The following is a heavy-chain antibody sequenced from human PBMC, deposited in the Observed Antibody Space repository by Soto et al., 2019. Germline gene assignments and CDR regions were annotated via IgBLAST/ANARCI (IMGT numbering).Heavy chain of an antibody. CDR1: GGSFSDYF. Sequence: QVQLQQWGAGLLKPSETLSLTCAVYGGSFSDYFWTWIRQPPGKGLEWIGEINHSGSTNFNPSLKSRVAISADTSRNQFSLRVTSVTAADTAVYYCAGREFASSSFHYYYYAVDVWGQGTTVTVSS. J-gene: IGHJ6*02. V-gene: IGHV4-34*01. CDR3: AGREFASSSFHYYYYAVDV. CDR2: INHSGST. D-gene: IGHD6-6*01.